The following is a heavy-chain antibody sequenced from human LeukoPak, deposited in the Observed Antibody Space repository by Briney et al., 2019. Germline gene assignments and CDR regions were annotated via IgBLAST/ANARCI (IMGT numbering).Heavy chain of an antibody. CDR2: ISGSGGST. CDR3: AKGSYSSGWYESDY. Sequence: GGSLRLSCAAPGFTFSSCAMTWVRQAPGKGLEWVSGISGSGGSTYYADSVKGRFTISRDNSKNTLYLQMNSLRDEDRAVYYCAKGSYSSGWYESDYWGQGTLVTVSS. J-gene: IGHJ4*02. CDR1: GFTFSSCA. D-gene: IGHD6-19*01. V-gene: IGHV3-23*01.